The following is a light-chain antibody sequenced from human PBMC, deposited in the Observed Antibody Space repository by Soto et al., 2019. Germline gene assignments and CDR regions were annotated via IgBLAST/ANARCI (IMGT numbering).Light chain of an antibody. CDR2: GAS. CDR1: RNISDY. CDR3: QQYGSSGT. Sequence: IVLTQSPATLSLSLGKRATLSCRAIRNISDYLIWYQQKPGQAPRLLIYGASSRATGIPDRFSGSGSGTDFTLTISRLEHEDFAVYYCQQYGSSGTFGQGTKVDIK. J-gene: IGKJ1*01. V-gene: IGKV3-20*01.